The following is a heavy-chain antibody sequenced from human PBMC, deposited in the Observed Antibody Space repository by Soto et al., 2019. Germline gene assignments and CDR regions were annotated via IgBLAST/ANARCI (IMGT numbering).Heavy chain of an antibody. Sequence: EVQLVESGGGLVQPGRSLRLSCAASGFTFDDYAMHWVRQAPGKGLEWVSGISWNSGSIGYADSVKGRFTISRDNAKNSLYLQMNSLRAEDTALYYCAKDICRSGGSCYFSSRGASYYCGMDVWGQGTTVTVSS. D-gene: IGHD2-15*01. CDR2: ISWNSGSI. J-gene: IGHJ6*02. V-gene: IGHV3-9*01. CDR1: GFTFDDYA. CDR3: AKDICRSGGSCYFSSRGASYYCGMDV.